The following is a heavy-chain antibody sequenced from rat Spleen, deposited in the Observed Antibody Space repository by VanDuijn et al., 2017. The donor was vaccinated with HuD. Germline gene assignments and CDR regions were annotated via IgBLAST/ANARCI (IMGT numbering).Heavy chain of an antibody. V-gene: IGHV5-31*01. CDR1: GFTFNNYW. D-gene: IGHD1-11*01. Sequence: EVQLVESGGGLVQPGGSLKLSCVASGFTFNNYWMTWIRQAPGKGLEWVASITNSGSITYYRDSVKGRFTISRDNAENTVYLQMNSLTSEDTATYYCATEGAYYGGYLPFAYWGQGTLVTVSS. CDR2: ITNSGSIT. CDR3: ATEGAYYGGYLPFAY. J-gene: IGHJ3*01.